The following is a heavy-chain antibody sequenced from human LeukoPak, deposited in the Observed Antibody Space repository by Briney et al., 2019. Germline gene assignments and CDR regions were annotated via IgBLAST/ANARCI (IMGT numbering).Heavy chain of an antibody. CDR2: IYYSGST. J-gene: IGHJ3*02. Sequence: PSETLSLTCTVSGGSITSYYWSWIRQPPGKGLEWIGYIYYSGSTSYNPSLKSRVTISLDTSKNQFSLKLSSVAAADTAVYYCATLWRLGASTGEAFDIWGQGTMVTVSS. CDR1: GGSITSYY. D-gene: IGHD1-26*01. V-gene: IGHV4-59*01. CDR3: ATLWRLGASTGEAFDI.